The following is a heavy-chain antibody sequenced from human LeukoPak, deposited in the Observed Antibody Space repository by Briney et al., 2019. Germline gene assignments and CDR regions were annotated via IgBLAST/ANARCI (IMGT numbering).Heavy chain of an antibody. CDR3: VTGLFLARRSRYYYDSVDY. CDR1: GFTFSGYG. V-gene: IGHV3-30*02. Sequence: GGSLRLSCAASGFTFSGYGMHWVRQAPGKGLEWVAFRRYDGSNKYYADSVKGRFTISRDNSKNTLYLQMNSLRAEDTAVYYCVTGLFLARRSRYYYDSVDYWGQGTLVTVSS. CDR2: RRYDGSNK. D-gene: IGHD3-22*01. J-gene: IGHJ4*02.